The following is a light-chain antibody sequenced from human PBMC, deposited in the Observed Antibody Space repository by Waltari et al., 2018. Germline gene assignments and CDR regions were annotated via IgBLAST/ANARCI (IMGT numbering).Light chain of an antibody. V-gene: IGLV3-25*03. Sequence: SYELTQPPSVSVSPGQTATITCSGDALPKQYAFWYQQKPGQAPVLVTYKDTERPPGIPDRFSGSTSGTTVTLTNSGGQAEDEADYYCQGWDANTDPGVFGTGTEVTVL. J-gene: IGLJ1*01. CDR3: QGWDANTDPGV. CDR2: KDT. CDR1: ALPKQY.